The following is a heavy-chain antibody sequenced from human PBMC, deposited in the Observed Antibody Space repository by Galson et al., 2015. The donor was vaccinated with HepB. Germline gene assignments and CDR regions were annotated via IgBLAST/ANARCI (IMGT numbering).Heavy chain of an antibody. V-gene: IGHV3-23*01. Sequence: SLRLSCAASGFTFSSYAMSWVRQAPGKGLEWVSASSGSGGNTYYADSVKGRFTISRDNSKNTLYLQMNSLRAEDTAVYYCAKGDSPLLDPFDYWGQGTLVTVSS. CDR3: AKGDSPLLDPFDY. CDR1: GFTFSSYA. J-gene: IGHJ4*02. D-gene: IGHD1-26*01. CDR2: SSGSGGNT.